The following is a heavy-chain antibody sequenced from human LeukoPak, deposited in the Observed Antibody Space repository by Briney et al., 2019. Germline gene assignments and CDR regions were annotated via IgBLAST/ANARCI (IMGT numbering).Heavy chain of an antibody. CDR3: VRIPNSANFPNWFDP. Sequence: GGSLRLSCAASGFTFSTYTMNWVRQTPGKGLEWVSSISGSSSYIYYADSVKGRFTISRDNAKNSLYLQMNSLRADDTVVYYCVRIPNSANFPNWFDPWGQGTLVTVSS. V-gene: IGHV3-21*01. CDR1: GFTFSTYT. J-gene: IGHJ5*02. CDR2: ISGSSSYI. D-gene: IGHD4/OR15-4a*01.